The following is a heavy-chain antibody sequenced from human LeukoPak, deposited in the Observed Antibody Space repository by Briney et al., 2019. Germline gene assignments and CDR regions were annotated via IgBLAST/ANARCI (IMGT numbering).Heavy chain of an antibody. CDR3: ARGRLIVVVPAALSDFDY. CDR2: INPSGGST. V-gene: IGHV1-46*01. D-gene: IGHD2-2*01. J-gene: IGHJ4*02. Sequence: GASVKVSCKASGYTFTSYYMHWVRQAPGQGLEWMGIINPSGGSTSYAQKFQGRVTMTRDTSTSTVYMELSSLRSEDTAVYYCARGRLIVVVPAALSDFDYWGQGTLVTVSS. CDR1: GYTFTSYY.